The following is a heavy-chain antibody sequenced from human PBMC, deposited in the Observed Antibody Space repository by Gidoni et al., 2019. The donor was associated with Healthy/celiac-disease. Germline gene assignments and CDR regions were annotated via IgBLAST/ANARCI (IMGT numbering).Heavy chain of an antibody. J-gene: IGHJ4*02. CDR2: ISSSSSYI. CDR1: GSTFSSSS. V-gene: IGHV3-21*01. CDR3: ARDGRCSGGSCYSGAFDY. D-gene: IGHD2-15*01. Sequence: EVQRVVSGGGLVKPGGSLRLSCAASGSTFSSSSMNGVRKAPGKGLEWVSSISSSSSYIYYADSVKGRFTISRDNAKNSLYLQMNSLRAEDTAVYYCARDGRCSGGSCYSGAFDYWGQGTLVTVSS.